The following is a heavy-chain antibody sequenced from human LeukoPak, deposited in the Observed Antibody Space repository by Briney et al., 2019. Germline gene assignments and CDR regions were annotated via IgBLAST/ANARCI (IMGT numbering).Heavy chain of an antibody. CDR3: ASSILTGYSYFDY. CDR2: IYSGGST. CDR1: GFTISSNY. D-gene: IGHD3-9*01. Sequence: GGSQRLSCAASGFTISSNYMSWVRQAPGKGLEWVSVIYSGGSTYYADSVKGRFTISRDNSKNTLYLQMNSLRAEDTAVYYCASSILTGYSYFDYWGQGTLVTVSS. J-gene: IGHJ4*02. V-gene: IGHV3-53*01.